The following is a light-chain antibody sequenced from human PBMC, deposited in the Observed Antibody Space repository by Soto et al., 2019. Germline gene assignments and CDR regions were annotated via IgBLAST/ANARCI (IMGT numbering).Light chain of an antibody. V-gene: IGKV3-20*01. CDR3: QQYNNWPPV. CDR2: GAS. J-gene: IGKJ4*01. Sequence: EIVLTQSPGTLSLSPGERATLSCRASQSVSSSYLAWYQQKPGQAPRLLIYGASSRASGIPDRFSGSQSGTEFTLTIRSLQSEDFAVYYCQQYNNWPPVFGGGTRVEIK. CDR1: QSVSSSY.